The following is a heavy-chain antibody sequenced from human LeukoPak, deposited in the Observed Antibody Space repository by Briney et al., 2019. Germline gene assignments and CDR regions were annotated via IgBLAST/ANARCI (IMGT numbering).Heavy chain of an antibody. V-gene: IGHV1-58*02. J-gene: IGHJ4*02. D-gene: IGHD4-17*01. Sequence: SVKVSCKASGFTFTSSAMHWVRQARGQRLEWIGWIVVGSGNTNYAQKFQERVTITRDMSTSTAYMELSSLRSEDTAVYYCAAEISGTVTTSDYWGQGTLVTVSS. CDR2: IVVGSGNT. CDR1: GFTFTSSA. CDR3: AAEISGTVTTSDY.